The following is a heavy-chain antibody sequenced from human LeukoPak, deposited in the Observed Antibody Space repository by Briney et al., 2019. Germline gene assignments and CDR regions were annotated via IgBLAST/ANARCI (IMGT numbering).Heavy chain of an antibody. CDR2: IDPSGGSI. J-gene: IGHJ5*02. Sequence: GASVEVSCKASGDTFSSYYMHWVRQAPGQGLEWMGIIDPSGGSISYAQKFQGRVTMTRDMSTSTAYMELSSLRSEDTAVYYCARDARHRYCSSSSCYRGWLDPWGQGTPVTVSS. V-gene: IGHV1-46*01. CDR1: GDTFSSYY. CDR3: ARDARHRYCSSSSCYRGWLDP. D-gene: IGHD2-2*01.